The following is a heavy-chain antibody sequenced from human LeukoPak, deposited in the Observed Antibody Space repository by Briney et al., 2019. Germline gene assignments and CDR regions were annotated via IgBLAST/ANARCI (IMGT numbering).Heavy chain of an antibody. D-gene: IGHD5-18*01. J-gene: IGHJ4*02. V-gene: IGHV4-38-2*02. CDR2: IYHSGST. CDR3: ARIRGYSYGYGDY. CDR1: GYSISSGYY. Sequence: PSETLPLTCTVSGYSISSGYYWGWIRQPPGKGLEWIGSIYHSGSTYYNPSLKSRVTISVDTSKNQFSLKLSSVTAADTAVYHCARIRGYSYGYGDYWGQGTLVTVSS.